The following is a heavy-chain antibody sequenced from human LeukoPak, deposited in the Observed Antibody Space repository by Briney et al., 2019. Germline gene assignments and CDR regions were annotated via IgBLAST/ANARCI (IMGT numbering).Heavy chain of an antibody. V-gene: IGHV4-30-4*01. Sequence: PSETLSLTCTVSGASISSGDYYWSWIRQPPGKGLEWIGYTYYSGSTYYNPSLKSRVTISVDTSKNQFSLKLSSVTAADTAVYYCARRDLNWNYWAYWGQGTLVTVSS. CDR2: TYYSGST. CDR3: ARRDLNWNYWAY. CDR1: GASISSGDYY. D-gene: IGHD1-1*01. J-gene: IGHJ4*02.